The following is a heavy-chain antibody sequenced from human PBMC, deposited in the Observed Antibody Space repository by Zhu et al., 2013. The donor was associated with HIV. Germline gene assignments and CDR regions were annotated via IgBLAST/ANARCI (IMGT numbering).Heavy chain of an antibody. J-gene: IGHJ4*02. CDR3: ARAITRRPYITGTLGY. CDR2: MNPNSGNT. Sequence: QVQLVQSGAEVKKPGASVKVSCKASGYTFTSYDINWVRQATGQGLEWMGWMNPNSGNTGYAQKFQGRVTMTRNTSISTAYMELSSLRSEDTAVYYCARAITRRPYITGTLGYWGQGTLVTVSS. CDR1: GYTFTSYD. D-gene: IGHD1-20*01. V-gene: IGHV1-8*01.